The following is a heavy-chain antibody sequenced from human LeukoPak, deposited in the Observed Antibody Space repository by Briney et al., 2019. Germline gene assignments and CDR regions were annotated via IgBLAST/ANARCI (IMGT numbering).Heavy chain of an antibody. D-gene: IGHD6-13*01. CDR1: GFIFGDYV. CDR2: IRSKAYGGTA. CDR3: TRSAAAGNRHFDY. V-gene: IGHV3-49*04. Sequence: SGGSLRLSCTASGFIFGDYVMSWVRQAPGKGLECVGFIRSKAYGGTAEYAASVNGRFTISRDDSKNIAYLQMNSLKTEDTAVYYCTRSAAAGNRHFDYWGQGTLVTVSS. J-gene: IGHJ4*02.